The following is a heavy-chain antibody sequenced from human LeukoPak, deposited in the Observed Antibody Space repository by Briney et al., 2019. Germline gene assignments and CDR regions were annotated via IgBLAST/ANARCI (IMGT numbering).Heavy chain of an antibody. J-gene: IGHJ3*02. CDR1: GGSISSSSYY. CDR3: ARGRFLDAFDI. V-gene: IGHV4-61*01. CDR2: IYYSGST. D-gene: IGHD3-3*01. Sequence: SETLSLTCTVSGGSISSSSYYWSWIRQPPGKGLEWIGYIYYSGSTKYKPSLKSRVTISVDTSKNQFSLKPSSVTAADTAVYYCARGRFLDAFDIWGQGTMLTVSS.